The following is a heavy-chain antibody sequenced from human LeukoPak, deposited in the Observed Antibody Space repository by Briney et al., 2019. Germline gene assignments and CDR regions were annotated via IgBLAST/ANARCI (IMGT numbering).Heavy chain of an antibody. CDR2: IYSGGST. CDR3: ARDSNWVAAEFWYFDL. J-gene: IGHJ2*01. Sequence: PGGSLRLSCAASGFTVSNNYMSWVRQAPGKGLEWVSVIYSGGSTYYADSVKGRFTISRDNSKNTLYLQMNSLRAEDTAVYYCARDSNWVAAEFWYFDLWGRGTLVTVSS. D-gene: IGHD6-13*01. CDR1: GFTVSNNY. V-gene: IGHV3-53*01.